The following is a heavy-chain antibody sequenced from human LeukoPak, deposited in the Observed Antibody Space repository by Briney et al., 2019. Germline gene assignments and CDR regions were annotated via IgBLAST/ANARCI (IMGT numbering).Heavy chain of an antibody. CDR1: GSTFTIYG. CDR3: ARDEESIAARFDY. CDR2: VSAYNGNT. V-gene: IGHV1-18*01. Sequence: GASVKLSCKASGSTFTIYGISWVRQAPGQGLGWMGWVSAYNGNTNYAQKLQGRVNMTTDTSTSTAYMELRSLRSDDTAVYYCARDEESIAARFDYWGQGTLVTVSS. J-gene: IGHJ4*02. D-gene: IGHD6-6*01.